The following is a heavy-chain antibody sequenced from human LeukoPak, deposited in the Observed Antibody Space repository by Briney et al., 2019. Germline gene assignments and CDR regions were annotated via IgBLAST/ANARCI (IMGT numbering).Heavy chain of an antibody. Sequence: SETLSLTCTVSGGFISSYYWSWIRQPAGKGLEWIGRIYTSGSTNYNPSLKSRVTMSVDTSKNQFSLKLSSVTAADTAVYYCARLDFWSGQFDPWGQGTLVTVSS. CDR3: ARLDFWSGQFDP. J-gene: IGHJ5*02. CDR1: GGFISSYY. D-gene: IGHD3-3*01. CDR2: IYTSGST. V-gene: IGHV4-4*07.